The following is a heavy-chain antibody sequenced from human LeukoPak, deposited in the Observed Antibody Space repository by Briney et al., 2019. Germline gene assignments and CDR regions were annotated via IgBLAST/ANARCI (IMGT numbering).Heavy chain of an antibody. V-gene: IGHV3-33*01. CDR2: IWYDGSNK. CDR1: GFTFSS. Sequence: GGSLRLFCAASGFTFSSMHWVRQAPGKGLEWVAVIWYDGSNKYYADSVKGRFTISRDNSKNTLYLQMNSLRAEDTAVYYCARDYLDWYFDLWGRGTLVTVSS. CDR3: ARDYLDWYFDL. J-gene: IGHJ2*01.